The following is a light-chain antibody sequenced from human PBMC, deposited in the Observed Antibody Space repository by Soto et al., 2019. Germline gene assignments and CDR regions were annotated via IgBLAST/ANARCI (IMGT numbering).Light chain of an antibody. V-gene: IGKV1-39*01. J-gene: IGKJ2*01. CDR3: QKSYSTPYT. CDR2: AAS. CDR1: QSISSY. Sequence: DIQMTQSPSSLSASVGDRVTITCRASQSISSYLNWFQQKPGKAPKLLIYAASSLQSGVPSRFSGSGSGTDFTLTISSLQPEDFAIYYCQKSYSTPYTFGQGTKLAIK.